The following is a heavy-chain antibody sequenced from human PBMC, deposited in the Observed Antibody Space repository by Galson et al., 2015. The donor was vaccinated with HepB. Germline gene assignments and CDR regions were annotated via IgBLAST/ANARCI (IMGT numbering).Heavy chain of an antibody. J-gene: IGHJ4*02. CDR2: ISGSGGST. Sequence: SLRLSCAASGFTFSSYAMSWVRQAPGKGLEWVSAISGSGGSTYYADSVKGRFTISRDNSKNTLYLQMNSLRAEDTAVYYCAKATYYDILTGQVYHNGIDYWGQGTLVTVSS. D-gene: IGHD3-9*01. CDR1: GFTFSSYA. CDR3: AKATYYDILTGQVYHNGIDY. V-gene: IGHV3-23*01.